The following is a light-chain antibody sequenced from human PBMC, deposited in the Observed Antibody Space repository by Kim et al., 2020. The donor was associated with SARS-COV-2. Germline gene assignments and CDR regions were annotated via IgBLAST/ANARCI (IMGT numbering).Light chain of an antibody. CDR2: QDT. CDR3: QAWDSSTAV. Sequence: SYELTQPPSVSVSPGQTASITCSGDKLGDKYACWYQQKPGQSPVLVIYQDTKRPSGIPERFSGSNSGNTATLTIGGTQAMDEADYYCQAWDSSTAVLGGG. J-gene: IGLJ2*01. CDR1: KLGDKY. V-gene: IGLV3-1*01.